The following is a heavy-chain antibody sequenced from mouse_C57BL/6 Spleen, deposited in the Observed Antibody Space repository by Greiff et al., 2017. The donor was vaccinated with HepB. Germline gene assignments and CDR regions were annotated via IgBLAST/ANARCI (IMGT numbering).Heavy chain of an antibody. Sequence: EVQLQQSGAELVRPGASVKLSCTASGFNIKDYYMHWVKQRPEQGLEWIGRIDPEDGDTEYAPKFQGKATMTADTSSNTAYLQLSSLTSEDTAVYYCTYYGSRDWYFDVWGTGTTVTVSS. CDR3: TYYGSRDWYFDV. J-gene: IGHJ1*03. CDR1: GFNIKDYY. V-gene: IGHV14-1*01. D-gene: IGHD1-1*01. CDR2: IDPEDGDT.